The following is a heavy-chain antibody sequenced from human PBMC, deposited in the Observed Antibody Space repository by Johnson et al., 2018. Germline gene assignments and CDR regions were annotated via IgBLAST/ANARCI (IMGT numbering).Heavy chain of an antibody. CDR3: VVGMMDFEH. J-gene: IGHJ1*01. Sequence: QVQLVESGGGVVQPGRSLRLSCAASGFTFSHYAMHWVRQAPGKGLEWVAIVLYDGNDHLYADYVKGRLTISRDNSKNMVYLNMNSLRVDDTAVYYCVVGMMDFEHWGQGSLVTVSS. CDR2: VLYDGNDH. CDR1: GFTFSHYA. V-gene: IGHV3-30-3*01. D-gene: IGHD1-26*01.